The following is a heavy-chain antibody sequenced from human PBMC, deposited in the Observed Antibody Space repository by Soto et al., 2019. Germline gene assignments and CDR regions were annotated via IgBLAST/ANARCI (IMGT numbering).Heavy chain of an antibody. CDR3: AKTPYDILTGYPTDAFDI. D-gene: IGHD3-9*01. V-gene: IGHV3-23*01. Sequence: GGSLRLSCAASGFTFSSYAMSCVRQAPGKGLEWVSAISGSGGSTYYADSVKGRFTISRDNSKNTLYLQMNSLRAEDTAVYYCAKTPYDILTGYPTDAFDIWGQGTMVTVSS. CDR2: ISGSGGST. J-gene: IGHJ3*02. CDR1: GFTFSSYA.